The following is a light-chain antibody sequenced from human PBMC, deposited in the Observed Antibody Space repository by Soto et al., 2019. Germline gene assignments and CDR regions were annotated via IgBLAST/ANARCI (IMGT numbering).Light chain of an antibody. CDR1: QTLSRTY. J-gene: IGKJ2*01. CDR2: GAS. CDR3: HQYDNAPQT. Sequence: EIVLMKSQGTLSLSPGERATLSCRASQTLSRTYIAWYQQKPGQAPRVLIYGASKRATGIPDRFSGSGSGTDFSLTISRLEPEDFAVYYCHQYDNAPQTYGQGTKVEIK. V-gene: IGKV3-20*01.